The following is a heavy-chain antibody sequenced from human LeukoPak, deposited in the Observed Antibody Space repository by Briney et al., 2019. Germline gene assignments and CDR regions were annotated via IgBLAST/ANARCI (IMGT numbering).Heavy chain of an antibody. CDR1: GGSISGYH. CDR2: MYYSGGT. J-gene: IGHJ4*02. Sequence: PSGTLSLTCSVSGGSISGYHWHWIRQPPGKGLEWIGSMYYSGGTYYNPSLKSRVTISIDTSKNQYSLKLSSVTAADTAVYYCARLVRYCNSNRCYPFDYWGQGTLVTVSS. CDR3: ARLVRYCNSNRCYPFDY. D-gene: IGHD2-2*01. V-gene: IGHV4-39*01.